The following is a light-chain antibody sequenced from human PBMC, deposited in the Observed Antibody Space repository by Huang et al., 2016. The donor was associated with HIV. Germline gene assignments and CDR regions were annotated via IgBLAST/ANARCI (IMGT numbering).Light chain of an antibody. Sequence: EIVLTQSPGTLSLSPGERATLSCRASQSVSSSYLAWYQQKPGQAPRLLIYGASSRATDIPDRFSGSGSGTDFTLTISRLEPEDFAVYYCQQYGSSLITFGKGTRLEMK. CDR3: QQYGSSLIT. J-gene: IGKJ5*01. CDR2: GAS. CDR1: QSVSSSY. V-gene: IGKV3-20*01.